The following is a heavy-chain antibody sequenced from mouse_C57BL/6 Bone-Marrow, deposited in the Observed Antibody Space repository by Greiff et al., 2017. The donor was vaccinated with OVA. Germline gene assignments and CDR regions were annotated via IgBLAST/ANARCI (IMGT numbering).Heavy chain of an antibody. CDR1: GFNIKDDY. CDR2: IDPANGDT. Sequence: VQLQQSGAELVRPGASVKLSCTASGFNIKDDYMHWVKQRPEQGLEWIGWIDPANGDTAYASKFQGKATITADTSSNTAYLQHSSLTSEDTAVYYCTSYYSNPFAYWGQGTLVTVSA. V-gene: IGHV14-4*01. J-gene: IGHJ3*01. CDR3: TSYYSNPFAY. D-gene: IGHD2-5*01.